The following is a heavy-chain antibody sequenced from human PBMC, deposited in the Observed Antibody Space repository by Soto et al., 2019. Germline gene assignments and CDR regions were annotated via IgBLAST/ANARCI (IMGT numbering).Heavy chain of an antibody. V-gene: IGHV3-15*07. J-gene: IGHJ6*02. D-gene: IGHD2-15*01. Sequence: EVQLVESGGGFIYPGGSLRLSCAASGLTISNAWMNWVRQAPGKGLEWVGRIKTNTEGGTTDYAAAVKGRFTVSRDDSKNTLYLQMNSLKTEETAVYYCTTGSVEGVWGPGTTVTVSS. CDR2: IKTNTEGGTT. CDR3: TTGSVEGV. CDR1: GLTISNAW.